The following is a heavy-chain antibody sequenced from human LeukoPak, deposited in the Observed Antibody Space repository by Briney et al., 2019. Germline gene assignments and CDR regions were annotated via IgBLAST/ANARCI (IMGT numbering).Heavy chain of an antibody. D-gene: IGHD1-1*01. V-gene: IGHV4-38-2*02. CDR1: GYSLSSGYY. Sequence: SETLSLTCTVSGYSLSSGYYWGRIRQPPGKGLEWIGSIYHSGSTYYNPSLKSRVTISVDTSKNQFSLKLSSVTAADTAVYYCAGAQMELDYWGQGTLVTVSS. J-gene: IGHJ4*02. CDR3: AGAQMELDY. CDR2: IYHSGST.